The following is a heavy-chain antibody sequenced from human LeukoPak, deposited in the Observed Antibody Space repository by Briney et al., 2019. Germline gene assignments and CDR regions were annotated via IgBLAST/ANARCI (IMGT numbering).Heavy chain of an antibody. CDR2: TYYRSKWYN. CDR3: ARSQSVYYDSSGYYLPFDY. V-gene: IGHV6-1*01. Sequence: SQTLSLTCAISGDSVSSNSAALNWIRQSPSRGLEWLGRTYYRSKWYNDYAVSVKSRITINPDTSKNQFSLQLNSVTPEDTAVYYCARSQSVYYDSSGYYLPFDYWGQGTLVTVSS. D-gene: IGHD3-22*01. CDR1: GDSVSSNSAA. J-gene: IGHJ4*02.